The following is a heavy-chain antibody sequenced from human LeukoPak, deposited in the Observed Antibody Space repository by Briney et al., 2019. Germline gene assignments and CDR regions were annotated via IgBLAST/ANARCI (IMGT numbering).Heavy chain of an antibody. Sequence: PSETLSLTCTVSGRSISSYYWNWIWQPAGKGLEWIGRIHASGSTNYNPSLKGRVTMSVDTSKNQFSLKLSSVTAADTAVYYCARDSGRYSDPFYFDYWGQGTLVTVSS. CDR1: GRSISSYY. J-gene: IGHJ4*02. V-gene: IGHV4-4*07. D-gene: IGHD1-26*01. CDR2: IHASGST. CDR3: ARDSGRYSDPFYFDY.